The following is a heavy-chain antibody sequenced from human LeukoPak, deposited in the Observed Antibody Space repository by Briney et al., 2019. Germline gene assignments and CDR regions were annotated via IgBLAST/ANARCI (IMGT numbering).Heavy chain of an antibody. J-gene: IGHJ4*02. Sequence: SQTLSLTCTVPGGSISSGDYYWSWIRQPPGKGLEWIGYIYYSGSTYYNPSLKSRVTISVDTSKNQFSLKLSSVTAADTPVYYCAXVSLXXXSTXXXXXXXXXGQG. D-gene: IGHD2-2*01. V-gene: IGHV4-30-4*08. CDR3: AXVSLXXXSTXXXXXXXX. CDR2: IYYSGST. CDR1: GGSISSGDYY.